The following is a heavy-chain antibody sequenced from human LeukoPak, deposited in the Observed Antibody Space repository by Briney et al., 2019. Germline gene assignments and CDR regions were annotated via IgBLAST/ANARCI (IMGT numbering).Heavy chain of an antibody. J-gene: IGHJ4*02. CDR3: AKAPVAYYYDSSGYYLGFDY. CDR2: ISGSGGST. Sequence: GGSLRLSCAASGFTFSSYAMSWVRQAPGKGLEWVSTISGSGGSTYYADSVKGRFTISRDNSKNTLYLQMNSLRAEDTAVYYCAKAPVAYYYDSSGYYLGFDYWGQGTLVTVSS. V-gene: IGHV3-23*01. CDR1: GFTFSSYA. D-gene: IGHD3-22*01.